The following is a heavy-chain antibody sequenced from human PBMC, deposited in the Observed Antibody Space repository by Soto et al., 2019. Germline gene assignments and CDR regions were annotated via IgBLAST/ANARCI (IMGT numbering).Heavy chain of an antibody. CDR3: ARVKSGSYDWSDP. D-gene: IGHD3-10*01. V-gene: IGHV3-74*01. CDR2: INTDGTRT. Sequence: DVQLVESGGGLVQPGGSLRLSCAASGFTFNNYWMHWVRQAPGKGLMWVSRINTDGTRTTYADSVKGRFVISRDNAKNTVYLQMHSLRADDTAVYFCARVKSGSYDWSDPWGQGTLVTVSS. CDR1: GFTFNNYW. J-gene: IGHJ5*02.